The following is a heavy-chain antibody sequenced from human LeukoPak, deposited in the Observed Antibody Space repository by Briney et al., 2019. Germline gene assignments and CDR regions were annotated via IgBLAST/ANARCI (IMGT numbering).Heavy chain of an antibody. CDR2: MNSNSGNT. D-gene: IGHD2-8*01. CDR3: ARGGYCTNGVCLGADY. V-gene: IGHV1-8*01. Sequence: ASVNVSCKSSGYTFTSYDINGVRQATGQGLEWVGLMNSNSGNTGYAHKFHERVTMTRNTSISTAYMELSSLRSEETAVYYCARGGYCTNGVCLGADYWGQGTLVTVSS. CDR1: GYTFTSYD. J-gene: IGHJ4*02.